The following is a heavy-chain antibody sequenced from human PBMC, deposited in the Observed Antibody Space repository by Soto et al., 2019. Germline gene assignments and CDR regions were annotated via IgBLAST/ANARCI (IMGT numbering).Heavy chain of an antibody. J-gene: IGHJ4*02. Sequence: GGSLRLSCAASGFTVGNNYMSWVRQAPGKGLEWVSLIYSTGTTKYADSVKGRFTVSRDNAKNTLYLQMNSLRAEDTAVYYCAKEGGGLASHYNSFGYGGQGGLGAVSS. D-gene: IGHD3-10*01. CDR2: IYSTGTT. CDR3: AKEGGGLASHYNSFGY. CDR1: GFTVGNNY. V-gene: IGHV3-53*01.